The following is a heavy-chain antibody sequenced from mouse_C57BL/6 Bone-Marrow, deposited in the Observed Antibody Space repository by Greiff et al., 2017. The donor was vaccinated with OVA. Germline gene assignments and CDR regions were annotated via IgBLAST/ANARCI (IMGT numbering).Heavy chain of an antibody. D-gene: IGHD2-5*01. CDR1: GYTFTSYW. CDR3: AKPYYSNFYYFDY. J-gene: IGHJ2*01. Sequence: QVQLQQSGAELAKPGASVKLSCKASGYTFTSYWMHWVKQRPGQGLEWIGYINPSSGYTKYTQKFKDKATLTADKSSSTAYMQLSSLTYEDSAVYYCAKPYYSNFYYFDYWGQGTTLTVSS. V-gene: IGHV1-7*01. CDR2: INPSSGYT.